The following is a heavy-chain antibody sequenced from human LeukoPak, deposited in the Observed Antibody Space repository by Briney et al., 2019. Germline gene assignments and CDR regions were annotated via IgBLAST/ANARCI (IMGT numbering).Heavy chain of an antibody. CDR3: ARQKLPYQENWFDP. Sequence: PSETPSLTCAVYGGSFSGYYWSWIRQPPGKGLEWIGEINHSGSTNYNPSLKSRVTISVDTSKNQFSLKLSSVTAADTAVYYCARQKLPYQENWFDPWGQGTLVTVSS. CDR1: GGSFSGYY. V-gene: IGHV4-34*01. J-gene: IGHJ5*02. D-gene: IGHD2-2*01. CDR2: INHSGST.